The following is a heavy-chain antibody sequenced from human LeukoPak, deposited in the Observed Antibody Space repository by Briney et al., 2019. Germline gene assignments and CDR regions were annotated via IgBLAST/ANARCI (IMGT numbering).Heavy chain of an antibody. Sequence: GGSLRLSCAASGFTFSSYEMNWVRQAPGKGLEWVSYISSSGSPIYYADTVKGRFTISRDNAKNSLYLQMNSLRAEDTAVYYCASDAVRGGEFDRWGQGTLVTVSS. CDR3: ASDAVRGGEFDR. CDR2: ISSSGSPI. V-gene: IGHV3-48*03. CDR1: GFTFSSYE. J-gene: IGHJ4*02. D-gene: IGHD7-27*01.